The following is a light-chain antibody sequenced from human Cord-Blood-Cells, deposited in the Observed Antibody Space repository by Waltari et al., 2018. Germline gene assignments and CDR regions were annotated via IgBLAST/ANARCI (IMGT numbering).Light chain of an antibody. Sequence: QSALTQPPSASGSPGQSVTISCTGTSSDVGGYNYVSWYQQHPGKAPKLMIYEVSKRPSGVPDRFSGAKSGNTASPTVSVLQAEDEADYYCSSYAGSNNLVFGGGTKLTVL. CDR3: SSYAGSNNLV. J-gene: IGLJ2*01. CDR1: SSDVGGYNY. CDR2: EVS. V-gene: IGLV2-8*01.